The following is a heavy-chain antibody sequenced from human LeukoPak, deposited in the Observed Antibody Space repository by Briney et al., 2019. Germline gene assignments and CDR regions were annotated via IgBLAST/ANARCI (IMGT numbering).Heavy chain of an antibody. V-gene: IGHV4-31*11. J-gene: IGHJ4*02. CDR1: GGSFSSGGYY. D-gene: IGHD3-22*01. CDR3: ARDARYDSSGYYYDY. CDR2: IYYSGST. Sequence: PSETLSLTCAVYGGSFSSGGYYWSWIRQHPGKGLEWIGYIYYSGSTYYNPSLKSRVTISVDTSKNQFSLKLSSVTAADTAVYYCARDARYDSSGYYYDYWGQGTLVTVSS.